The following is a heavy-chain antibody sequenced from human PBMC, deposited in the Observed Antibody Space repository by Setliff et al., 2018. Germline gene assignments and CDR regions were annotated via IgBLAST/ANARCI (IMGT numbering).Heavy chain of an antibody. J-gene: IGHJ4*02. CDR3: FGAGTCSY. CDR2: INPHGSEK. V-gene: IGHV3-7*01. Sequence: PGGSLRLSCTASGLSYSNYWVGWVRQAPGKGLEWLASINPHGSEKYYADSVKGRFTISRDNAKNSLSLQMNNLRTEDTAVYYCFGAGTCSYWGQGTLVTVSS. D-gene: IGHD3-10*01. CDR1: GLSYSNYW.